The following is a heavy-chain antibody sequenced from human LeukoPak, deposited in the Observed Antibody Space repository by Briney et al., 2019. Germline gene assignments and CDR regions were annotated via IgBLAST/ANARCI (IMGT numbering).Heavy chain of an antibody. V-gene: IGHV3-33*06. D-gene: IGHD6-19*01. CDR2: ISYDGSNK. CDR1: GFTFSSYG. CDR3: AKDYPAFNYGSAFDY. J-gene: IGHJ4*02. Sequence: GGSLRLSCATSGFTFSSYGMYWVRQAPGKGLEWVAVISYDGSNKYYADSVKGRLTISRDNSKNTVYLQMDSLRAEDTAVYYCAKDYPAFNYGSAFDYWGQGSLVTVSS.